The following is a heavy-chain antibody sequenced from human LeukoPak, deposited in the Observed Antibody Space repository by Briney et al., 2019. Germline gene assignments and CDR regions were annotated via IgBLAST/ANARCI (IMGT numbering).Heavy chain of an antibody. J-gene: IGHJ5*02. Sequence: SQTLSLTCTVSGGSISSGDYYWSWIRQPPGKGLEWIGYIYYSGSTNYNPSLKSRVTISVDTSKNQFSLKLSSVTAADTAVYYCARVEMATTNWFDPWGQGTLVTVSS. CDR2: IYYSGST. D-gene: IGHD5-24*01. V-gene: IGHV4-61*08. CDR3: ARVEMATTNWFDP. CDR1: GGSISSGDYY.